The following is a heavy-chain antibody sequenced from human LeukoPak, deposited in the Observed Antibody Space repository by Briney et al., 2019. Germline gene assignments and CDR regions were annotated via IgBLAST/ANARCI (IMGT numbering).Heavy chain of an antibody. V-gene: IGHV3-23*01. Sequence: WGSLRLSCAASGFTFSSYAMAWVRQAPGKGLEWVSAISGSRNNTYYADSVKGRFTISRDNSKNTLYLQMNSLRAEDTAIYYCAKWGCSGGSCYPFDYWGQGTLVTVSS. J-gene: IGHJ4*02. D-gene: IGHD2-15*01. CDR3: AKWGCSGGSCYPFDY. CDR2: ISGSRNNT. CDR1: GFTFSSYA.